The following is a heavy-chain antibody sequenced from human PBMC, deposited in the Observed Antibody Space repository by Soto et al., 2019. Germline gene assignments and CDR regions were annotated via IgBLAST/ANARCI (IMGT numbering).Heavy chain of an antibody. D-gene: IGHD1-26*01. V-gene: IGHV2-5*02. CDR1: GFSLSTAGVA. CDR3: AHRGVVGSTTCDY. Sequence: QITLKHTGPTLVKPPQHITLTCSFSGFSLSTAGVAVGCFRQPPGKALEWLALIYWDDDKRYSPSLKSRLTITKDTSKNQVVLRMTNMDPVDTATYYCAHRGVVGSTTCDYWGPGSLVTVSS. CDR2: IYWDDDK. J-gene: IGHJ4*02.